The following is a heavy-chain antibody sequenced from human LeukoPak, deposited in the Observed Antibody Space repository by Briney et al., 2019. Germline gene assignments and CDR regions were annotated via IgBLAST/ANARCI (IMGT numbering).Heavy chain of an antibody. D-gene: IGHD4-17*01. CDR1: GFTFSSYS. V-gene: IGHV3-21*01. Sequence: GGSLRLYCAASGFTFSSYSMNWVRQAPGKGLEWVSSISSSSSYIYYADSVKGRFTISRDNAKNSLYLQMNSLRAEDTAVYYCAREGDYDAFDIWGQGTMVTVSS. CDR3: AREGDYDAFDI. CDR2: ISSSSSYI. J-gene: IGHJ3*02.